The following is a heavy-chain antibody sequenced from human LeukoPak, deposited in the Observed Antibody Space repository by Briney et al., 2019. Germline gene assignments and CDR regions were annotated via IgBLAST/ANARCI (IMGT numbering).Heavy chain of an antibody. CDR1: GFTFSSYG. D-gene: IGHD6-19*01. Sequence: SLRPSTPTSGFTFSSYGMHWVRQAPPQRLHLTPAISYAGSNKYYADSVNVRSTISRDNFKSTLYLQMNSLRAEDTAVYYCAKAKYSSGWSGGDYWGQGSLVTVSS. V-gene: IGHV3-30*18. CDR2: ISYAGSNK. J-gene: IGHJ4*01. CDR3: AKAKYSSGWSGGDY.